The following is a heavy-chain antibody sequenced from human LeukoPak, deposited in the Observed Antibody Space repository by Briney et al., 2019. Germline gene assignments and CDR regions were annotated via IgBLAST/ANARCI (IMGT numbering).Heavy chain of an antibody. Sequence: GGSLRLSCAASGFTVSSNYMSWVRQAPGNGLGWVSVIYSGGSTYYADSVKGRFTIARDNSKNTLYLQMNSLRAEDTAVYYCARGILGSSSWRSGFDPWGQGTLVTVSS. CDR3: ARGILGSSSWRSGFDP. CDR1: GFTVSSNY. CDR2: IYSGGST. D-gene: IGHD6-13*01. J-gene: IGHJ5*02. V-gene: IGHV3-53*01.